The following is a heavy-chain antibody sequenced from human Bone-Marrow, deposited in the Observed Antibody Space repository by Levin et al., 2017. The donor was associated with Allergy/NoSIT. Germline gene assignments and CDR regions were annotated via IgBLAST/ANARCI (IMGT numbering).Heavy chain of an antibody. CDR3: TKDLESGTTSFLNFDD. CDR2: ISGDTDRV. J-gene: IGHJ4*02. Sequence: GWSLRLSCVGSGFTFDDYALHWVRKAPGKGLEWVSGISGDTDRVAYAESVKGRFTISRDNAKNSLYLHMNSLRSEDTAFYYCTKDLESGTTSFLNFDDWGQGTLVTVSS. CDR1: GFTFDDYA. D-gene: IGHD1-1*01. V-gene: IGHV3-9*01.